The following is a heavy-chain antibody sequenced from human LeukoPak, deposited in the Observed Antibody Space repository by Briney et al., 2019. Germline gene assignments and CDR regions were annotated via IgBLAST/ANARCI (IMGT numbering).Heavy chain of an antibody. CDR3: ARDAETHSSGYYSDY. CDR1: GYTFTRYY. D-gene: IGHD3-22*01. Sequence: ASVKVSCKASGYTFTRYYMHWVRQAPGQGLEWMGVINPSGGSTSYAQKFQGRVTMTRDMSTSTVYMELSSLRSEDTAVYYCARDAETHSSGYYSDYWGQGTLVTVSS. CDR2: INPSGGST. J-gene: IGHJ4*02. V-gene: IGHV1-46*01.